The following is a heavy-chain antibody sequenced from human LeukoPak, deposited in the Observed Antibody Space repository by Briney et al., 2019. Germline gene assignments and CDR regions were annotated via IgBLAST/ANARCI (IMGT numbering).Heavy chain of an antibody. CDR3: ARDFQGSYYYGMDV. CDR2: IWYDGSNK. D-gene: IGHD2-15*01. Sequence: GGSLRPSCAASGFTFSSYGMHWVRQAPGKGLEWVAVIWYDGSNKYYADSVKGRFTISRDNSKSTLYLQMNSLRAEDTAVYYCARDFQGSYYYGMDVWGQGTTVIVSS. V-gene: IGHV3-33*01. CDR1: GFTFSSYG. J-gene: IGHJ6*02.